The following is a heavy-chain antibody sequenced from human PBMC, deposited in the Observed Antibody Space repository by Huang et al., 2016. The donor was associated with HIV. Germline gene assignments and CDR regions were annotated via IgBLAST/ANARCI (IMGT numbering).Heavy chain of an antibody. CDR1: GCSISSYW. Sequence: EVQLVESGGGLVQPGGSLRLSCAASGCSISSYWMHWVRQAPGTGMVWCTGINGDGSSTSDADSVKGRFTISRDNAKNTLYLQMNSLRAEDTAVYYCARDPRIQSWLNFFDYWGQGTLVSVSS. CDR2: INGDGSST. D-gene: IGHD3-22*01. CDR3: ARDPRIQSWLNFFDY. J-gene: IGHJ4*02. V-gene: IGHV3-74*01.